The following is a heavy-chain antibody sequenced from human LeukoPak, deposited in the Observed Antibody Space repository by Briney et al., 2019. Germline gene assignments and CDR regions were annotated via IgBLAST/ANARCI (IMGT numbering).Heavy chain of an antibody. V-gene: IGHV3-48*03. CDR2: ISSSGSTI. D-gene: IGHD4-17*01. CDR1: GFTFSSYE. CDR3: ARETYGANDAFDI. J-gene: IGHJ3*02. Sequence: GGSLRLSCAASGFTFSSYEMNWVRQAPGKGLEWVPYISSSGSTIYYADSVKGRFTISRDNAKNSLYLQMNSLRAEDTAVYYCARETYGANDAFDIWGQGTMVTVSS.